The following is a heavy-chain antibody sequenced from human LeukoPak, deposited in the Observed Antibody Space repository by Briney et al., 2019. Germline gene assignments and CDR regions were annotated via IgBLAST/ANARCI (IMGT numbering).Heavy chain of an antibody. Sequence: GGSLRLSCAASGFTFSSYGMHWVRQAPGKGLEWVAFIRYDGSNKYYADSVKGRFTISRDNSKNTLYLQMNSLRAEDTAVYYCAREDWTEGYCSGGSCYSRFFYFYYMDVWGKGTTVTISS. CDR3: AREDWTEGYCSGGSCYSRFFYFYYMDV. D-gene: IGHD2-15*01. CDR2: IRYDGSNK. J-gene: IGHJ6*03. V-gene: IGHV3-30*02. CDR1: GFTFSSYG.